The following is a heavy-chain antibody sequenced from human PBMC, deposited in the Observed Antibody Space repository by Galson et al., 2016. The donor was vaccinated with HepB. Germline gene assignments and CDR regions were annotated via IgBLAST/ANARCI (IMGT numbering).Heavy chain of an antibody. Sequence: SETLSLTCNVSRGSIGFYYWHWIRQPPGKGLEWIGDFYYSENTNYNPSLKSRVTISVDTSKNQLSLKVTSVTAADTAVYYCARGTIVGATTDAFDIWGQGTVVTVSS. CDR1: RGSIGFYY. CDR2: FYYSENT. J-gene: IGHJ3*02. CDR3: ARGTIVGATTDAFDI. D-gene: IGHD1-26*01. V-gene: IGHV4-59*01.